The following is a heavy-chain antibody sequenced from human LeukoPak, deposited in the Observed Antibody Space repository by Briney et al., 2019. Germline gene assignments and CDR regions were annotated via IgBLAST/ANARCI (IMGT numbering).Heavy chain of an antibody. Sequence: GGSLRLSCAASGFTFSSYAMHWVRQAPGKGLEWVGRIKTKTDGGTTDYTAPVKGRFIISRDDSKNTLYLQMNSLTTEDTALYYCSRTRFYSNSGWRNDYWGQGTLVTVSS. CDR3: SRTRFYSNSGWRNDY. D-gene: IGHD6-13*01. J-gene: IGHJ4*02. V-gene: IGHV3-15*01. CDR1: GFTFSSYA. CDR2: IKTKTDGGTT.